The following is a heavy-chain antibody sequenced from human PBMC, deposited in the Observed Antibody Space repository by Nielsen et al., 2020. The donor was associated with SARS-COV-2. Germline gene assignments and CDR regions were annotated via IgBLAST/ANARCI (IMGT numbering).Heavy chain of an antibody. CDR3: ARVRSSSGIWFDP. D-gene: IGHD3-10*01. CDR2: VNPNSGAT. CDR1: GYTFTGHY. J-gene: IGHJ5*02. V-gene: IGHV1-2*06. Sequence: ASVKVSCKASGYTFTGHYMHWMRQAPGQGPEWLGRVNPNSGATNYAHKFQGRVTLTRDASINTTYMELTRLTSDDTAVYYCARVRSSSGIWFDPWGQGTLVVVSS.